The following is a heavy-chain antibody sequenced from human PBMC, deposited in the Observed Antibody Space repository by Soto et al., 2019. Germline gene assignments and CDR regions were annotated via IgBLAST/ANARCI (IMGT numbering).Heavy chain of an antibody. J-gene: IGHJ4*02. CDR1: GVSVGNSHFY. CDR2: IYYNGGT. V-gene: IGHV4-61*01. D-gene: IGHD2-15*01. Sequence: QVQLQESGPGLVQPWETLSLTCSVSGVSVGNSHFYWTWIRQPPGKGLEWIGHIYYNGGTKYNPSLQSRVIISRDTSNNKFSLRLASLTAADTAIYYCAREGCGGRACYSGYKLGIDYCGPGNLVTVAS. CDR3: AREGCGGRACYSGYKLGIDY.